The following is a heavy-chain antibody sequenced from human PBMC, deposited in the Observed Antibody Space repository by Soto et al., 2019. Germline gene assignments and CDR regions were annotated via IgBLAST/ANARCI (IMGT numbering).Heavy chain of an antibody. Sequence: GGSLRLSCTASGFTFSSYGMHWVRQAPGKGLEWVAVISYDGSNKYYADSVKGRFTISRDNSKNTLYLQMNSLRAEDTAVYYCTKEGGLLGTAMSFGFDCWGQGTLVTVSS. CDR1: GFTFSSYG. CDR2: ISYDGSNK. D-gene: IGHD2-2*01. V-gene: IGHV3-30*18. CDR3: TKEGGLLGTAMSFGFDC. J-gene: IGHJ4*02.